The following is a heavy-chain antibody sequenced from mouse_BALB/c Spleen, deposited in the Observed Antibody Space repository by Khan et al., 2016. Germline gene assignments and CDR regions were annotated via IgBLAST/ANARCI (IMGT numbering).Heavy chain of an antibody. Sequence: VKLLESGGGLVQPGGSLKLSCAASGFDFSRYWMSWVRQAPGKGLEWIGEINPDSSTINYTPSLKDKFIISRDNAKNTLYLQMSNVRSEDTALYYCARLHYYGRFAYWGQGTLVTVSA. V-gene: IGHV4-1*02. D-gene: IGHD1-2*01. CDR3: ARLHYYGRFAY. CDR1: GFDFSRYW. J-gene: IGHJ3*01. CDR2: INPDSSTI.